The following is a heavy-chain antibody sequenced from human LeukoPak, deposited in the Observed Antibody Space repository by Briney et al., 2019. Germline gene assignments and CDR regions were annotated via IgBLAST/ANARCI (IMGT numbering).Heavy chain of an antibody. CDR2: IKSKPVGETT. CDR1: GITFSGYW. V-gene: IGHV3-15*01. Sequence: PGGSLRLSCAASGITFSGYWMSWVRQAPGKGLEWVGRIKSKPVGETTSYAAPVIGRFTISRDDSRNTVYLQMNSLKTEDTALYYCTTCGGDCYFNYWGQGTLVTVSS. D-gene: IGHD2-21*02. CDR3: TTCGGDCYFNY. J-gene: IGHJ4*02.